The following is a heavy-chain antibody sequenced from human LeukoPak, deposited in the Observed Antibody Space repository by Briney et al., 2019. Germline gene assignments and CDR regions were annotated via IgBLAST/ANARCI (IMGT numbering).Heavy chain of an antibody. CDR3: ASSGYYFDTSGSIYFDY. CDR2: ISSSSSII. D-gene: IGHD3-22*01. Sequence: GGSLRLSCAASGSTFSSYNMNWVRQAPGKGLEWVSYISSSSSIIYYADSVKGRFTISRDNAKNSLYLQMNSLRDEDTAVYYCASSGYYFDTSGSIYFDYWGQGTLVTVSS. V-gene: IGHV3-48*02. CDR1: GSTFSSYN. J-gene: IGHJ4*02.